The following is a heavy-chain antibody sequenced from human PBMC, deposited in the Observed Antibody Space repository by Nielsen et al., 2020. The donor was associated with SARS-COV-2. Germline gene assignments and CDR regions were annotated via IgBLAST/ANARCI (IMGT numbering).Heavy chain of an antibody. J-gene: IGHJ4*02. CDR3: SKDGEATGPSWGYSFDY. CDR2: IYTSGST. CDR1: GFTVSSNY. Sequence: GGSLRLSCGASGFTVSSNYMSWVRQAPGKGLEWVSVIYTSGSTYYADSVKGRFTVYRDNSRNTLYLQMHNLRPEDTAVYYCSKDGEATGPSWGYSFDYWGQGTLVTVSS. D-gene: IGHD1-1*01. V-gene: IGHV3-53*01.